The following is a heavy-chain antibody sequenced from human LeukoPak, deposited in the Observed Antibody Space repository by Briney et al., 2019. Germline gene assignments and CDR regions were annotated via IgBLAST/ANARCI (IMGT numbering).Heavy chain of an antibody. CDR3: ARLAAAGRALDY. J-gene: IGHJ4*02. V-gene: IGHV3-30*04. D-gene: IGHD6-13*01. Sequence: GGSLRLSCAASGFTFSSYAMHWVRQAPGKGLEWVAVISYDGSNKYYADSAKGRFTISRDNSKNTLYLQMNSLRAEDTAVYYCARLAAAGRALDYWGQGTLVTVSS. CDR2: ISYDGSNK. CDR1: GFTFSSYA.